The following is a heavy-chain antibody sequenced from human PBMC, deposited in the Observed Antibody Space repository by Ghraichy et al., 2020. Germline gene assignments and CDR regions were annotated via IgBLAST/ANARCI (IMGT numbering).Heavy chain of an antibody. CDR1: GAYISSGGFS. Sequence: SETLSLTCTVSGAYISSGGFSWSWIRQPPGKGLEWIGYIFHSGNTYYNPSLKSRVTISVDRSKNQFSLKLSSVTAADTAVYFCARGVSSDYYDSSGYSVGQFDPWGQGTLVTVSS. V-gene: IGHV4-30-2*01. D-gene: IGHD3-22*01. J-gene: IGHJ5*02. CDR3: ARGVSSDYYDSSGYSVGQFDP. CDR2: IFHSGNT.